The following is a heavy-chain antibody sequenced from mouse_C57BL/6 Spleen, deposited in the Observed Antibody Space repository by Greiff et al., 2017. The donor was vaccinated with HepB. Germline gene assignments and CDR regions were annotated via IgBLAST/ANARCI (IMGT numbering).Heavy chain of an antibody. D-gene: IGHD1-1*01. CDR2: INPNNGVT. V-gene: IGHV1-18*01. CDR1: GYTFTDYN. Sequence: EVQLQQSGPELVKPGASVKIPCKASGYTFTDYNMDWVKQSHGKSLEWIGDINPNNGVTIYNQKFKGKAKFPVDKSSSTAYMELRSLTSEDTAVYYCAISIYYVSSYAMDYWGQGTSVTVAS. CDR3: AISIYYVSSYAMDY. J-gene: IGHJ4*01.